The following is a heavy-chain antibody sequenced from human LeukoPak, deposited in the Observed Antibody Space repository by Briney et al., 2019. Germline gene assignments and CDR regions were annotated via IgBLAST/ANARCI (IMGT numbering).Heavy chain of an antibody. Sequence: PGRSLRLSCAASGFTFDDYAMHWVRQAPGKGLEWVSGISWNSGSIGYADSVKGRFTISRDNAKNSLYLQMNSLRAEDTALYYCATLAPLFDYWGQGTLVTVSS. CDR3: ATLAPLFDY. CDR1: GFTFDDYA. CDR2: ISWNSGSI. V-gene: IGHV3-9*01. J-gene: IGHJ4*02.